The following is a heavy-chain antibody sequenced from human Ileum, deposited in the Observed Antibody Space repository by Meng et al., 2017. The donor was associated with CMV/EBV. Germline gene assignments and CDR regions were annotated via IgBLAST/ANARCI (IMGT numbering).Heavy chain of an antibody. V-gene: IGHV3-15*01. D-gene: IGHD1-7*01. CDR1: GFTFSNAW. J-gene: IGHJ4*02. Sequence: GESLKISCAASGFTFSNAWMTWVRQAPGKGLEWVGLIQGKTDGETTDYATPVNGRFTITRDDSKNTLYLQMNSLKTEDTALYYCTTQFNWNYGDYWGRGTLVTVSS. CDR2: IQGKTDGETT. CDR3: TTQFNWNYGDY.